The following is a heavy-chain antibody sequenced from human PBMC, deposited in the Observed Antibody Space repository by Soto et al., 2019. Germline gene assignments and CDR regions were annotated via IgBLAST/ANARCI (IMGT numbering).Heavy chain of an antibody. CDR1: GGSISSGGYY. CDR2: IYYSGST. V-gene: IGHV4-31*03. CDR3: ARAPCSGGSCYFRGVPELIDF. J-gene: IGHJ4*02. D-gene: IGHD2-15*01. Sequence: TLSLTCTVSGGSISSGGYYWSWIRQHPGKGLEWIGYIYYSGSTYYNPSLKSRVTISVDTSKNQFSLKLSSVTAADTAVYYCARAPCSGGSCYFRGVPELIDFWGQGTLVTVSS.